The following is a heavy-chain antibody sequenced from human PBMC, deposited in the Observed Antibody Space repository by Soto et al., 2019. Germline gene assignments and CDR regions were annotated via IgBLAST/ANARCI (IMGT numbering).Heavy chain of an antibody. CDR1: GFTFSGSA. D-gene: IGHD2-8*01. CDR3: TRRRCTNGVCYTDY. Sequence: EVQLVESGGGLVQPRGSLKLSCAASGFTFSGSAMHWVRQASGKGLEWVGRIRSKANSYATAYAASVKGRFTISRDDSKNTAYLQMNSLKTEDTAVYYCTRRRCTNGVCYTDYWGQGTLVTVSS. CDR2: IRSKANSYAT. V-gene: IGHV3-73*01. J-gene: IGHJ4*02.